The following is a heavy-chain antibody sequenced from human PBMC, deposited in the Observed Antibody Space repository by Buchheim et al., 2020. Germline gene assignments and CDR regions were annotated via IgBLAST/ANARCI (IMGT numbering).Heavy chain of an antibody. CDR3: AKLIAARHGEEERHFDY. CDR1: GFTFSSYG. V-gene: IGHV3-30*18. D-gene: IGHD6-6*01. CDR2: ISYDGSNK. Sequence: QVQLVESGGGVVQPGRSLRLSCAASGFTFSSYGMHWVRQAPGKGLEWVAVISYDGSNKYYADSVKGRFTISRDNSKNTLYLQMNSLRAEDTAVYYCAKLIAARHGEEERHFDYWGQGTL. J-gene: IGHJ4*02.